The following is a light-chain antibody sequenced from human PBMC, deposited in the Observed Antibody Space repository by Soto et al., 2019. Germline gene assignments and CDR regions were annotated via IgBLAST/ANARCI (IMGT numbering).Light chain of an antibody. CDR2: EVS. J-gene: IGLJ2*01. V-gene: IGLV2-14*01. Sequence: QSALTQPASVSGSPGQSITISCTGTSSDVGGYNYVSWYQQHPGKAPNFMIYEVSNRPSGVSNRFSGSKSGNTASLTISGLQAEDEADYYCSSYTSSSTLVVFGGGTKVTVL. CDR1: SSDVGGYNY. CDR3: SSYTSSSTLVV.